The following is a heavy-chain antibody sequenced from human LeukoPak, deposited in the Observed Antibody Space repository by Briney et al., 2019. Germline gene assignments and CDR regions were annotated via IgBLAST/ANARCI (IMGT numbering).Heavy chain of an antibody. CDR1: GGSISSYY. Sequence: SETLSLTCTVSGGSISSYYWSWIRQPPGKGLEWIGYIPYSGSTNYNPSLKSRVTISIDTSKNQFSLKLRSVTAADTAIYYCARQGYDILTGYIDAFDIWGQGTMVTVSS. D-gene: IGHD3-9*01. CDR3: ARQGYDILTGYIDAFDI. J-gene: IGHJ3*02. V-gene: IGHV4-59*08. CDR2: IPYSGST.